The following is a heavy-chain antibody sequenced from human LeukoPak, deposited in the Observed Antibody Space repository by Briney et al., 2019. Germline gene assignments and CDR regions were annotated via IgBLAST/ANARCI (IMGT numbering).Heavy chain of an antibody. CDR3: AREPMVRDFNWFDP. J-gene: IGHJ5*02. Sequence: ASVKVSCKASGYTFTAYYIRWVRQAPGQGLEWMGRINPNSGGTNYAQKFQGRVTMTRDTSISTAYMELSRLTSDDTAVYYCAREPMVRDFNWFDPWGQGTLVTVSP. CDR2: INPNSGGT. V-gene: IGHV1-2*06. D-gene: IGHD3-10*01. CDR1: GYTFTAYY.